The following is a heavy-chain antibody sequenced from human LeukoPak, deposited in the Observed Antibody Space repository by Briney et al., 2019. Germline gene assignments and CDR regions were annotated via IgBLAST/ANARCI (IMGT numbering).Heavy chain of an antibody. D-gene: IGHD6-19*01. CDR2: ISTNTGNT. Sequence: ASVKVSCKASGYTFTNYGISWVRQAPGQGLEWMGWISTNTGNTNYAQKFQGRVTMTIDTSTTTAYMELRSLRFDDTAVYYCARDSIAVGVPGVYWGQGTLVTVSS. J-gene: IGHJ4*02. CDR1: GYTFTNYG. V-gene: IGHV1-18*01. CDR3: ARDSIAVGVPGVY.